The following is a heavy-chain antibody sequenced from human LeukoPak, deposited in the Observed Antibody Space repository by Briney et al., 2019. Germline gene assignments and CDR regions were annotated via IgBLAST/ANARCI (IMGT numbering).Heavy chain of an antibody. CDR1: GFTFTSFT. J-gene: IGHJ4*02. Sequence: GGSLRLSCAASGFTFTSFTMHWVRQAPGKGLEWVALIWSDGSNSGYADSVKGRFTISRDNSKNTVSLQMNRLTAEDTAVYYCAKDGYGDYFDYWGQGTLVTVSS. V-gene: IGHV3-33*06. CDR2: IWSDGSNS. CDR3: AKDGYGDYFDY. D-gene: IGHD4-17*01.